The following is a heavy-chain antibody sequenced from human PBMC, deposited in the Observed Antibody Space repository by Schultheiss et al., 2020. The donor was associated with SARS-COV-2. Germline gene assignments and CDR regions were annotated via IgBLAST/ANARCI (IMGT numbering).Heavy chain of an antibody. Sequence: ASVKVSCKASGYTFTSYAMHWVRQAPGQRLEWMGWINAGNGNTKYSQKFQGRVTITRDTSASTAYMELTSLRSEDTTVYYCARGRVSRAFDPWGQGTLVTVSS. J-gene: IGHJ5*02. CDR3: ARGRVSRAFDP. CDR2: INAGNGNT. CDR1: GYTFTSYA. V-gene: IGHV1-3*01. D-gene: IGHD6-13*01.